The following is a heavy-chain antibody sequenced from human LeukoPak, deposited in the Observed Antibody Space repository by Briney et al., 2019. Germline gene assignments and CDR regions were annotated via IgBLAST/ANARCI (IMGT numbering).Heavy chain of an antibody. D-gene: IGHD3-10*01. CDR3: ASVIRDY. CDR2: IYDSGST. V-gene: IGHV4-59*08. Sequence: SETLFLTCTVSGGSISSYYWSWIRQPPGKGLEWIGYIYDSGSTNYNPSLKSRVTISVDTSKNQFSLKLSSVTAADTAVYYCASVIRDYWGQGTLVTVSS. J-gene: IGHJ4*02. CDR1: GGSISSYY.